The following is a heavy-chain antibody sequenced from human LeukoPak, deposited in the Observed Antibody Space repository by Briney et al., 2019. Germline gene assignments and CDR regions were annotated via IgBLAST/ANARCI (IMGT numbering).Heavy chain of an antibody. D-gene: IGHD2-15*01. J-gene: IGHJ5*02. Sequence: GGSLRLSSAASGFTSSSYWMSWVRQAPGKGLEWVANIKQDGSEKYYVDSVKGRFTISRDNAKNSLYLQMSSLRAEDTAVYYCARDRGYCTGGSCFHWFDPWGQGTLVTVSS. CDR3: ARDRGYCTGGSCFHWFDP. CDR2: IKQDGSEK. V-gene: IGHV3-7*01. CDR1: GFTSSSYW.